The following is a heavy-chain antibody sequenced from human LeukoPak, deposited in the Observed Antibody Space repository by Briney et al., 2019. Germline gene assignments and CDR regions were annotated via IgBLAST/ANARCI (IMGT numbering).Heavy chain of an antibody. V-gene: IGHV1-69*01. CDR3: AISETYYYGSGSRWYFDY. D-gene: IGHD3-10*01. CDR2: LIPIFGTA. J-gene: IGHJ4*02. CDR1: GGTFSSYA. Sequence: AASVKLSCKASGGTFSSYAISWVRQAPGQGLEWMRGLIPIFGTANYAQKFQGRVTITADESTSTAYTELSSLRSEDTAVYYGAISETYYYGSGSRWYFDYWGQGTLVTVSS.